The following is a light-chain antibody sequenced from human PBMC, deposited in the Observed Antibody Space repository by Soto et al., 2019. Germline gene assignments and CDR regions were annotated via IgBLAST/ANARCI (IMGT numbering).Light chain of an antibody. Sequence: EIVLTQSPGTLSLSPGETATLSCRASQSVSSSYLIWYQQKTGQAPRLLMYDVSNRATGIPARFSGSGSGTDFTLTISSLEPEDLAVYYCQKRSNWPRTFGQGTKVDIK. V-gene: IGKV3-11*01. CDR1: QSVSSSY. CDR2: DVS. CDR3: QKRSNWPRT. J-gene: IGKJ1*01.